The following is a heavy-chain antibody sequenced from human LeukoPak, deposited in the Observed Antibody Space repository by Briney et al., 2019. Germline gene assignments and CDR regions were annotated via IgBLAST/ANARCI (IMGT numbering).Heavy chain of an antibody. J-gene: IGHJ4*02. V-gene: IGHV3-7*01. Sequence: PGGSLRLSCAASGFTFSSYWMGWVRQAPGKGLEWVANIKQDGSEKYYVDSVKGRFTISRDNAKNSLYLQMNSLRAEDTAVYYCARDTDDYGDYPEGWGQGTLVTVSS. CDR3: ARDTDDYGDYPEG. CDR2: IKQDGSEK. CDR1: GFTFSSYW. D-gene: IGHD4-17*01.